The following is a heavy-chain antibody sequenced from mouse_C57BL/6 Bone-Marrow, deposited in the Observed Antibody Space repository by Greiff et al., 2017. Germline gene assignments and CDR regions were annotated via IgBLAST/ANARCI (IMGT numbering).Heavy chain of an antibody. D-gene: IGHD5-1-1*01. CDR1: GYTFTDYY. CDR2: INPNNGGT. V-gene: IGHV1-26*01. CDR3: ARNTRGIAY. Sequence: VQLQQSGPELVKPGASVKISCKASGYTFTDYYMNWVKQSHGKSLEWIGDINPNNGGTSYNQKFKGKATLTVDKSSSTAYMELRSLTSEDSAVYYCARNTRGIAYWGQGTLVTVSA. J-gene: IGHJ3*01.